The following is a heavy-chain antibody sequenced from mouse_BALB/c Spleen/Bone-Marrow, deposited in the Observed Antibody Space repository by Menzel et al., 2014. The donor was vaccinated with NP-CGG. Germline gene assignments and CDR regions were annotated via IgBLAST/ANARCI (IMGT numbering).Heavy chain of an antibody. Sequence: VQLQQSGAELVKPGASVKLSCTASGFNIKDTYMHWVKQRPEQGLEWIGRIDPANGNTKYDPKFQGKATITADTSSNTAYLQLSSLTSEDTAVYYCASYDYGYYFDYWGPGTTLTASS. D-gene: IGHD2-4*01. J-gene: IGHJ2*01. V-gene: IGHV14-3*02. CDR3: ASYDYGYYFDY. CDR2: IDPANGNT. CDR1: GFNIKDTY.